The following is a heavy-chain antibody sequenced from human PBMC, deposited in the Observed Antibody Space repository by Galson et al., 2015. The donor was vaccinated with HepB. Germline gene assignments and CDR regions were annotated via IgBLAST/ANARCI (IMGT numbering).Heavy chain of an antibody. V-gene: IGHV1-69*13. J-gene: IGHJ6*03. CDR2: IIPIFGTA. D-gene: IGHD3-3*01. Sequence: SLKVSCQASGGTPSRSAISRVPQAPGQGLEWMGGIIPIFGTANYAQKFQGRATITADESTSTAYMELSSLRSEDTAVYYRAREADLTIFGVVMSPDLYYYMDVWGKGTTVTVSS. CDR3: AREADLTIFGVVMSPDLYYYMDV. CDR1: GGTPSRSA.